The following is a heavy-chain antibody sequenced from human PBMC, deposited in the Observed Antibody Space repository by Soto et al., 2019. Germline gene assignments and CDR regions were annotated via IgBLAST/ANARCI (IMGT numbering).Heavy chain of an antibody. CDR2: IYYSGST. CDR1: GGSISSYY. V-gene: IGHV4-59*01. D-gene: IGHD5-12*01. J-gene: IGHJ4*02. CDR3: ARGLHAGPYFDY. Sequence: LSLTCTVSGGSISSYYWSWIRQPPGKGLEWIGYIYYSGSTNYNPSLKSRVTISVDTSKNQFSLKLSSVTAADTAVYYCARGLHAGPYFDYWGQGTLVTVSS.